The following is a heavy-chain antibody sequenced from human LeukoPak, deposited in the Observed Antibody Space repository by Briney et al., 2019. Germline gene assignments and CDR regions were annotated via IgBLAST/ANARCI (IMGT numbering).Heavy chain of an antibody. CDR1: GFTFSSYW. Sequence: GGSLRLSCAASGFTFSSYWMSWVRQAPGKGLEWVANIKQDGSEKYYVDSVKGRFTISRDNAKNSLYLQMNSLRAEDTAVYYCARDQQEGVTIFWDYYYYYYMDVWGKGTTVTISS. D-gene: IGHD3-9*01. J-gene: IGHJ6*03. CDR2: IKQDGSEK. CDR3: ARDQQEGVTIFWDYYYYYYMDV. V-gene: IGHV3-7*01.